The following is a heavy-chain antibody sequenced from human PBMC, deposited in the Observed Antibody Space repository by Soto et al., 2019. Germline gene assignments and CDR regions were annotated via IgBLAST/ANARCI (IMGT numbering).Heavy chain of an antibody. CDR2: IIPIVETP. J-gene: IGHJ5*02. CDR3: ARLSRPNYYDTSGFLKDNWFDP. Sequence: QVQLVQSGAEVKKPGSSMKVSCKASGGTFNSYDINWVRQAPGQGLEWMGGIIPIVETPKYAQKFQGRVTITADESTITVYMELSSLRSEDTAMYYCARLSRPNYYDTSGFLKDNWFDPWGQGTLVTVSS. CDR1: GGTFNSYD. V-gene: IGHV1-69*01. D-gene: IGHD3-22*01.